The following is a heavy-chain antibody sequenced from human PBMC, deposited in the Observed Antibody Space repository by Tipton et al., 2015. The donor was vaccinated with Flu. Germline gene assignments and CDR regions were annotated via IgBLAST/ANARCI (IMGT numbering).Heavy chain of an antibody. D-gene: IGHD2-2*01. CDR2: IYHSGST. Sequence: TLSLTCAVSGYSISSGYYWGWIRQPPGKGLEWIGSIYHSGSTYYNPSLKSRVTISVDTSKNQFSLKLSSVTAADTAVYYCARDWCSSTSCPESPIDSWGQGTLVTVSS. CDR3: ARDWCSSTSCPESPIDS. J-gene: IGHJ4*02. V-gene: IGHV4-38-2*02. CDR1: GYSISSGYY.